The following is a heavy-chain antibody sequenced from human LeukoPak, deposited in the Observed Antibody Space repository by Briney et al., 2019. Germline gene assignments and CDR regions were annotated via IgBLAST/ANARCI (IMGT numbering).Heavy chain of an antibody. CDR3: ARDGGRDGYLDY. Sequence: SDTLSLTCTVSGGSISNYYWAWIRQPVGRELEWIGRVSSSGSSNYNPSLESRVTISVDASKNQFSLKLSSVTAADTAVYYCARDGGRDGYLDYWGQGTLVTVSS. CDR1: GGSISNYY. CDR2: VSSSGSS. J-gene: IGHJ4*02. V-gene: IGHV4-4*07. D-gene: IGHD5-24*01.